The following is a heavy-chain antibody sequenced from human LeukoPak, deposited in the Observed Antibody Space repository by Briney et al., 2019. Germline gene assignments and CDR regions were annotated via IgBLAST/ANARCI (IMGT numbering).Heavy chain of an antibody. CDR1: GFTFSDYY. J-gene: IGHJ6*03. V-gene: IGHV3-11*01. CDR2: ISSSGSTI. Sequence: PGGSLRLSCAASGFTFSDYYMSWIRQAPGKGLEWVSYISSSGSTIYYADSVKGRFTISRDNAKNSLYLQMNSLRAEDTAVYYCARDGQLTLQPFYYYYYMDVWGKGTTVTISS. CDR3: ARDGQLTLQPFYYYYYMDV. D-gene: IGHD6-13*01.